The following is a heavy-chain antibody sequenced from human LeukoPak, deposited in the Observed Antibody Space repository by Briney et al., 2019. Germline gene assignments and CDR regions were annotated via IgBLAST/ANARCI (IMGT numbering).Heavy chain of an antibody. V-gene: IGHV4-38-2*02. Sequence: ASETMSLTCSVSGYFISSGYNWGWIRQPPGKGPEWIGSTHHNGPTFYHPSLKSRVTISVDTSLNQVSLNLNSVTAADTAVYYCAREQWGSTFPDYWGRGVLVIVSS. D-gene: IGHD1-26*01. CDR2: THHNGPT. CDR3: AREQWGSTFPDY. CDR1: GYFISSGYN. J-gene: IGHJ4*02.